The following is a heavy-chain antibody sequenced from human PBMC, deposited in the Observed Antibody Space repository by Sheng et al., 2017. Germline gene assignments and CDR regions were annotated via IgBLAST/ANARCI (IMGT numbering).Heavy chain of an antibody. CDR2: ISGSGGSA. CDR3: AKDHSSGFNWFDP. D-gene: IGHD6-19*01. V-gene: IGHV3-23*01. CDR1: GFSFSSYA. Sequence: EVQLLESGGGLVQPGGSLRLSCAASGFSFSSYAMSWVRQAPGKGLEWVSSISGSGGSAYYADSVRGRFTISRDNSKNTLYLQMNSLRAEDTAIYYCAKDHSSGFNWFDPWGQGTLVTVSS. J-gene: IGHJ5*02.